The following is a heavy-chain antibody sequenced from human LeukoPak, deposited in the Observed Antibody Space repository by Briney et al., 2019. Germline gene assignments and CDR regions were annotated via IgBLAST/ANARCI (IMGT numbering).Heavy chain of an antibody. D-gene: IGHD3-22*01. J-gene: IGHJ4*02. CDR1: GFTFSSYW. Sequence: PGGSLRLSCAASGFTFSSYWMHWVRQAPGKGLVWVARINTDGSITSYADSVKGRFTISRDNSKNTLYLRMSSLRAEDTAVYHCARRNHYDSKETDYWGQGTLVTVSS. CDR3: ARRNHYDSKETDY. CDR2: INTDGSIT. V-gene: IGHV3-74*01.